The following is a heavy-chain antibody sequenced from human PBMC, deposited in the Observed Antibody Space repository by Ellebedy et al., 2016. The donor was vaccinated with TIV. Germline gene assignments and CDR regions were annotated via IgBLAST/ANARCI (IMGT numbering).Heavy chain of an antibody. CDR2: ISSDGSNT. V-gene: IGHV3-23*01. CDR1: RFTFSSFA. Sequence: GESLKISCAASRFTFSSFARHLVRQAPGKGLEWLSVISSDGSNTYHADSVKGRFTITRYNSKNTLYLQMNRLRTEDTAVYFCAKGSSSGFTYDRVGFEYWGQGALVTVSS. J-gene: IGHJ4*02. CDR3: AKGSSSGFTYDRVGFEY. D-gene: IGHD3-22*01.